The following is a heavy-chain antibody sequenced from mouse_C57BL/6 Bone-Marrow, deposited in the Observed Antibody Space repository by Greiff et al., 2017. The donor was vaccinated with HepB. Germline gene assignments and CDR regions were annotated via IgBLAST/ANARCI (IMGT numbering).Heavy chain of an antibody. CDR2: IYPGSGST. V-gene: IGHV1-55*01. D-gene: IGHD2-3*01. CDR3: ARDGYYFFCAMDY. J-gene: IGHJ4*01. Sequence: QVQLQQSGAELVKPGASVKMSCKASGYTFTSYWITWVKQRPGQGLEWIGDIYPGSGSTNYNEKFKSKATLTVDTSSSTAYMQLSSLTSEDSAVYYCARDGYYFFCAMDYWGQGTSVTVSS. CDR1: GYTFTSYW.